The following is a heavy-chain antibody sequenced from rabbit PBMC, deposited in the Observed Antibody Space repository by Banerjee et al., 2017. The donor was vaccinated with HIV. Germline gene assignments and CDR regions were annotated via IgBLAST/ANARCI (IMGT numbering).Heavy chain of an antibody. Sequence: QEQLVESGGGLVKPEGSLKLSCTASGFSFSNKAVMCWVRQAPGKGLEWIACINAVTGKAVYASWAKGRFTFSKTSSTTVTLQVTSLTAADTATYFCARGWSHVDLWGPGTLVT. CDR3: ARGWSHVDL. D-gene: IGHD3-3*01. CDR1: GFSFSNKAV. J-gene: IGHJ4*01. V-gene: IGHV1S45*01. CDR2: INAVTGKA.